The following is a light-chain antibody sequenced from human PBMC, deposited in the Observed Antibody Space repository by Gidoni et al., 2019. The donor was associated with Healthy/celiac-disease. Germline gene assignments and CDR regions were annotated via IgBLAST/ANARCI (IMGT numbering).Light chain of an antibody. CDR1: SSDVGGYNY. CDR3: SSYAGSNNFVV. J-gene: IGLJ2*01. CDR2: EVS. V-gene: IGLV2-8*01. Sequence: QSALTQPPSASWSPGQSVTISCTGTSSDVGGYNYVSWYQQHPGKAPKLMIYEVSKRPSGVPDRFSGSKSGNTASLTVPGLQAEDEADYYCSSYAGSNNFVVFGGGTKLTVL.